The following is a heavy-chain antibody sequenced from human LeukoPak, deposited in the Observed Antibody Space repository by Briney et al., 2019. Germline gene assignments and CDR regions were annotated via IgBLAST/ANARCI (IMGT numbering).Heavy chain of an antibody. CDR2: INPNSGGT. CDR1: GYTFTGYY. J-gene: IGHJ5*02. CDR3: ARGVSIGLLAPNWFDP. V-gene: IGHV1-2*02. Sequence: ASVKVSCKASGYTFTGYYMHWVRQAPGQGLEWMGWINPNSGGTNYAQKFQGRVTMTRDTSISTAYMELSRLRSDDTAVYYCARGVSIGLLAPNWFDPWGQGTLVTVSS. D-gene: IGHD3/OR15-3a*01.